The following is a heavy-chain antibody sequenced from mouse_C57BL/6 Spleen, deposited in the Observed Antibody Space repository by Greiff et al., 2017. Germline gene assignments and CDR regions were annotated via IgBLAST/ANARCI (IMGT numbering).Heavy chain of an antibody. D-gene: IGHD4-1*01. CDR1: GFTFSDFY. J-gene: IGHJ1*01. Sequence: EVKLMESGGGLVQPGGSLRLSCATSGFTFSDFYMEWVRQPPGKRLEWIAASRNKANDYTTEYSASVKGRFIVSRDTSQSILYLQMNALRAEDTAIYYCARANWDWYFDVWGAGTTVTVSS. CDR2: SRNKANDYTT. CDR3: ARANWDWYFDV. V-gene: IGHV7-1*02.